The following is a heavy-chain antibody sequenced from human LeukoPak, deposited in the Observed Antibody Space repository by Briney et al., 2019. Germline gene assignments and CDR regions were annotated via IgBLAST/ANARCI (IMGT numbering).Heavy chain of an antibody. CDR1: GFTFSISA. V-gene: IGHV3-23*01. CDR2: ISDSGGST. D-gene: IGHD4/OR15-4a*01. Sequence: GGSLRLSCAASGFTFSISAMSWVRQAPGKGLEWVSGISDSGGSTFYADSVKGRFTISRDNSKNILYLQMNSLRADGTAVYYCARRAGAYSHPYDYWGQGTLVTVSS. J-gene: IGHJ4*02. CDR3: ARRAGAYSHPYDY.